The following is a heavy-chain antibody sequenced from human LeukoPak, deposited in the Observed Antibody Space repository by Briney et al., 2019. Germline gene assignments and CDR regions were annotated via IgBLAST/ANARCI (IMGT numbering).Heavy chain of an antibody. V-gene: IGHV3-11*04. CDR3: ARDQVSVAGTGIDY. CDR1: GFTFSDYY. Sequence: GGSLRLSCAASGFTFSDYYMSWIRQAPGKGLEWGSYISSSGNTVKYADSVKGRFTISRDNAKNSLYLQMNSLRAEDTAVYYCARDQVSVAGTGIDYWGQGTLVTVSS. CDR2: ISSSGNTV. D-gene: IGHD6-19*01. J-gene: IGHJ4*02.